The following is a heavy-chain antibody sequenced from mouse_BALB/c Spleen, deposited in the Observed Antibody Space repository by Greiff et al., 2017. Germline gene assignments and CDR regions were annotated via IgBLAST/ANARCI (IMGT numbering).Heavy chain of an antibody. V-gene: IGHV2-2*02. CDR3: ARSYYGNYVFAY. D-gene: IGHD2-10*01. CDR2: IWSGGST. J-gene: IGHJ3*01. CDR1: GFSLTSYG. Sequence: VKLVESGPGLVQPSQSLSITCTVSGFSLTSYGVHWVRQSPGKGLEWLGVIWSGGSTDYNAAFISRLSISKDNSKSQVFFKMNSLQANDTAIYYCARSYYGNYVFAYWGQGTLVTVSA.